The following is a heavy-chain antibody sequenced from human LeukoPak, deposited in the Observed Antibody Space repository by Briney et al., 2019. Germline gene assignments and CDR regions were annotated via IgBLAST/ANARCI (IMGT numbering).Heavy chain of an antibody. D-gene: IGHD3-22*01. Sequence: GGSLRLSCAASGFTFSSYAMSWVRQAPGKGLEWVSAISGSGGSTYYADSVKGRFTISRDNSKNTLYLQMNSLRAEDTAVYYCAKEPLPYYYDSSGYGIGYWGQGTPVTVCS. CDR2: ISGSGGST. CDR3: AKEPLPYYYDSSGYGIGY. CDR1: GFTFSSYA. J-gene: IGHJ4*02. V-gene: IGHV3-23*01.